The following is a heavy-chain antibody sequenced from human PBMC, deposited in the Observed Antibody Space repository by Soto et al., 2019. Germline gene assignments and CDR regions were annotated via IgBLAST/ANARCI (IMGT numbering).Heavy chain of an antibody. J-gene: IGHJ3*02. CDR1: GYTFTRSG. CDR2: ISAYNGNT. CDR3: ARGYCSSTSCYEVSDDAFDI. Sequence: ASVKVSCKASGYTFTRSGISWVRQAPGQGHEWMRRISAYNGNTNYAQKLQGRVTMTTDTSTSTAYMELRSLRSDDTAVYYCARGYCSSTSCYEVSDDAFDIWGQGTMVTVSS. D-gene: IGHD2-2*01. V-gene: IGHV1-18*01.